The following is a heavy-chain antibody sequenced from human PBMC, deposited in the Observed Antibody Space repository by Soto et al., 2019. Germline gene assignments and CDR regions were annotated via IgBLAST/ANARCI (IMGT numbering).Heavy chain of an antibody. CDR2: IYYSGST. J-gene: IGHJ4*02. CDR3: ATVPASRGAVPLDY. CDR1: GCSISSYY. Sequence: AXETLSLTCTVSGCSISSYYWSWIRQPPGKGLEWIGYIYYSGSTNYNPSLKSRVTISVDTSTDTAYMELSSLRSEDTAVYYCATVPASRGAVPLDYWGQGPLVTVSS. D-gene: IGHD3-10*01. V-gene: IGHV4-59*03.